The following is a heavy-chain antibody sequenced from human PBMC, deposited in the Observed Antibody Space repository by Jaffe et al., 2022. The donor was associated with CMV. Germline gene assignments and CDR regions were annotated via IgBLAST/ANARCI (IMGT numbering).Heavy chain of an antibody. CDR2: ISWNGGDL. CDR3: TKQYRGIRSGYSHLGLDAFDI. V-gene: IGHV3-9*01. D-gene: IGHD3-3*01. J-gene: IGHJ3*02. CDR1: GLTFDDYA. Sequence: EVQLVESGGNLVQPGRSLRLSCAASGLTFDDYAMHWVRQAPGKGLEWVSGISWNGGDLGYADSVRGRFTISRDNARNSLYLQMDGLKTEDTAFYYCTKQYRGIRSGYSHLGLDAFDIWGQGTLVTVSS.